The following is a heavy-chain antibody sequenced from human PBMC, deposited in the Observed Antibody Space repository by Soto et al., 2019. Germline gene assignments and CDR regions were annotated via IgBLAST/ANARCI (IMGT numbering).Heavy chain of an antibody. Sequence: ASVKVSCKASGYTFTSYAMHWVRQAPGQRLEWMGWINAGNGNTKYSQKFQGRVTITRDTSASTAYMELSSLRSEDTAVYYCARTASHTAIVESYYYYYGMDVWSQRTTVTVSS. J-gene: IGHJ6*02. CDR1: GYTFTSYA. V-gene: IGHV1-3*01. CDR3: ARTASHTAIVESYYYYYGMDV. D-gene: IGHD5-18*01. CDR2: INAGNGNT.